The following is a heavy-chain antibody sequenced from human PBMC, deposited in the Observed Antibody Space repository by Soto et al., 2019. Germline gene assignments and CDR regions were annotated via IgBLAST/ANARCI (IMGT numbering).Heavy chain of an antibody. CDR3: ARGAFYYYGSGTDYYYMDV. D-gene: IGHD3-10*01. J-gene: IGHJ6*03. CDR2: IYYSGST. V-gene: IGHV4-59*01. Sequence: NPSETLSLTCTVSGGSISSYYWSWIRQPPGKGLEWIGYIYYSGSTNYNPSLKSRVTISVDTSKNQFSLKLSSVTAADTAVYYCARGAFYYYGSGTDYYYMDVWGKGTTVTVSS. CDR1: GGSISSYY.